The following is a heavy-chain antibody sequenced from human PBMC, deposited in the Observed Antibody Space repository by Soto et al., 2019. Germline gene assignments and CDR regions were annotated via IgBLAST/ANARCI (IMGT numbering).Heavy chain of an antibody. J-gene: IGHJ4*02. CDR2: TYYRSKWYN. V-gene: IGHV6-1*01. D-gene: IGHD6-13*01. CDR3: ARLIGNSWYGNFDY. Sequence: PSQTLSLTCAISGDSVSSNSATWDWIRQSPSRGLEWLGRTYYRSKWYNDYAVSVKSRITINPDTSNNQLSLQLNSVTPDDTAVYYCARLIGNSWYGNFDYWGQGVLVTVSS. CDR1: GDSVSSNSAT.